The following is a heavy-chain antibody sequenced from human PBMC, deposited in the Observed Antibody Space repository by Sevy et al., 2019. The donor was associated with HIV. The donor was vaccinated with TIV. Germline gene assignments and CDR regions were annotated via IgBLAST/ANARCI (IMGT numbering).Heavy chain of an antibody. CDR1: GFTFSSYG. CDR2: ISSSSSYI. CDR3: ARDGGFGYYYYYGMDV. V-gene: IGHV3-21*01. Sequence: GGSLRLSCAASGFTFSSYGMNWVRQAPGKGLEWVSSISSSSSYIYYANSVKGRFTISRDNAKNSLYLQMNSLRAEDTAVYYCARDGGFGYYYYYGMDVWGQGTTVTVSS. J-gene: IGHJ6*02. D-gene: IGHD3-10*01.